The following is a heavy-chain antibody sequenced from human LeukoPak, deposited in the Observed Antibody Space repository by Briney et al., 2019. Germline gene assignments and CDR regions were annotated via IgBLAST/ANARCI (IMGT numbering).Heavy chain of an antibody. CDR1: GFTFSNYA. D-gene: IGHD3-3*01. V-gene: IGHV3-23*01. CDR3: AKDPRITKNYYYYYYMDV. CDR2: ISGSGGST. Sequence: GGSLRLSCAASGFTFSNYAMSWVRQAPGKRLEWVSAISGSGGSTNYVDSVKGRFTISRDNSKNTLYLQMNSLRVEDTALYYCAKDPRITKNYYYYYYMDVWGKGTTVTVSS. J-gene: IGHJ6*03.